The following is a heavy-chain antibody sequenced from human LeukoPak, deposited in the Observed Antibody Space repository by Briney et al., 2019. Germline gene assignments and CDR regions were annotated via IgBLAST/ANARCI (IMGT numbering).Heavy chain of an antibody. Sequence: PGGSLRLSCAASGFTFSSYAMSWVRQAPGKGLEWVSVISDIGSSTYYADSVKGRFTISRGNSKNTLYLQMNSLRADDTAVYYCAKAITMIVITPGYWGQGTLVTVSS. CDR3: AKAITMIVITPGY. J-gene: IGHJ4*02. D-gene: IGHD3-22*01. V-gene: IGHV3-23*01. CDR1: GFTFSSYA. CDR2: ISDIGSST.